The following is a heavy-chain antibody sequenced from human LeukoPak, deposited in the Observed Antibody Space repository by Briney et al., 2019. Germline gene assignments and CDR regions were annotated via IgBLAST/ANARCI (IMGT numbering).Heavy chain of an antibody. CDR2: IYTSGST. Sequence: SETLSLTCTVSGGSISSYYWSWIRQPAGKGLEWIGRIYTSGSTNYNPSLKSRVTMSVDTSKNQFSLELSSVTAADTAVYYCARDRDYGDYGDYFDYWGQGTLVTVSS. CDR1: GGSISSYY. V-gene: IGHV4-4*07. CDR3: ARDRDYGDYGDYFDY. J-gene: IGHJ4*02. D-gene: IGHD4-17*01.